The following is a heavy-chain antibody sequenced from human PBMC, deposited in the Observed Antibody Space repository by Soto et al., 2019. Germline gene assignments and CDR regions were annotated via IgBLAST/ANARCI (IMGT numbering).Heavy chain of an antibody. V-gene: IGHV4-34*01. CDR1: GGSFSGYY. D-gene: IGHD6-19*01. CDR3: ARSMVHQWLVHDAYDI. J-gene: IGHJ3*02. Sequence: SETLSLTCAVYGGSFSGYYLSWIRQPPGKRLEWIGEINHSGTTNYNPSLKSRVSISMHTSKNQFSLRLTSVTAADTAVYYCARSMVHQWLVHDAYDIWGQGTLVTVSS. CDR2: INHSGTT.